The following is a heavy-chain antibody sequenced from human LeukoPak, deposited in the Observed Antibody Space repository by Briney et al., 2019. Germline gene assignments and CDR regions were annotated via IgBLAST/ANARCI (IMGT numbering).Heavy chain of an antibody. V-gene: IGHV1-69*13. CDR2: IIPIFGTA. D-gene: IGHD6-13*01. Sequence: SVKVSCKASGGTFSSYAISWVRQAPGQGLEWMGGIIPIFGTANYAQKFQGRVTITADESTSTAYMELSSLRSEDTAVYYCARDSTGYSSSWAFDYWGQGTLVTASS. J-gene: IGHJ4*02. CDR1: GGTFSSYA. CDR3: ARDSTGYSSSWAFDY.